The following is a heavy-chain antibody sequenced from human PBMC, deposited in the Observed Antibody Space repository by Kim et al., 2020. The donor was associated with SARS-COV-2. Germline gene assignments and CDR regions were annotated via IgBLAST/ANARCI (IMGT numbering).Heavy chain of an antibody. CDR1: GGSISSYY. D-gene: IGHD2-2*01. Sequence: SETLSLTCTVSGGSISSYYWSWIRQPPGKGLEWIGYIYYSGSTNYNPSLKSRVTISVDTSKNQFSLKLSSVTAADTAVYYCARVVSSTSCYLDYWGQGTLVTVSS. V-gene: IGHV4-59*13. J-gene: IGHJ4*02. CDR3: ARVVSSTSCYLDY. CDR2: IYYSGST.